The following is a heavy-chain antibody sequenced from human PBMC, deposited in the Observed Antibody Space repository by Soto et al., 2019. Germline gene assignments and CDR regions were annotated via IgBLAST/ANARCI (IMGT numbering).Heavy chain of an antibody. Sequence: GGSLRLSCAASGFSFSDYYMDWVRQAPGKGLEWVGRSRDKAHSYTTEYAASVRGRFTVSRDDSKNSLDLQMNSLQIEDTAMYYCVRNLASGGTYYIDYWGQGTLVTVSS. CDR2: SRDKAHSYTT. CDR3: VRNLASGGTYYIDY. V-gene: IGHV3-72*01. D-gene: IGHD1-26*01. CDR1: GFSFSDYY. J-gene: IGHJ4*02.